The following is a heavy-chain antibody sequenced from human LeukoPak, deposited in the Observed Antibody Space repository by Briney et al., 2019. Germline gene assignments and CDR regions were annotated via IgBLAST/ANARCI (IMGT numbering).Heavy chain of an antibody. D-gene: IGHD3-16*01. CDR2: ISGSGGST. CDR3: ARDAYGAFYFDY. V-gene: IGHV3-23*01. J-gene: IGHJ4*02. Sequence: RTGGSLRLSCAASGFTFSSYAMSWVRQAPGKGLEWVSAISGSGGSTYYADSVKGRFTISRDNSKNTLYLQMNSLRAEDTAVYYCARDAYGAFYFDYWGQGTLVTVSS. CDR1: GFTFSSYA.